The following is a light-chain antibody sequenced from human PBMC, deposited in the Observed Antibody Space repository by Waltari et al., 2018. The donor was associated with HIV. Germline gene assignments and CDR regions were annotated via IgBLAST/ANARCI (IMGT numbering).Light chain of an antibody. CDR3: SSYADSDTPVV. Sequence: QSALAQPPSASGSAGQSVTISCTGTSSDVGAYNYVSWYQQHPGKSPKLIIYDVTKRPSGVPERVSGSKSGNTASLTVSGLQGEDEADYYCSSYADSDTPVVFGGGTKLTVL. CDR2: DVT. CDR1: SSDVGAYNY. V-gene: IGLV2-8*01. J-gene: IGLJ2*01.